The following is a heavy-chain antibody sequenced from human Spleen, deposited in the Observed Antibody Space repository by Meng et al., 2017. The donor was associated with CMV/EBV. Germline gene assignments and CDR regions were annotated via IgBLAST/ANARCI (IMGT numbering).Heavy chain of an antibody. Sequence: GGSLRLSCAASGFTFSNYNMNWVRQAPGKGLEWVSSISSGSTYIYYADSMKGRFNISRDNAENSLYLQMSSLRAEDTAVYYCAKILAATPVSYFDSWGQGTLVTVSS. CDR2: ISSGSTYI. V-gene: IGHV3-21*06. CDR1: GFTFSNYN. D-gene: IGHD6-6*01. J-gene: IGHJ4*02. CDR3: AKILAATPVSYFDS.